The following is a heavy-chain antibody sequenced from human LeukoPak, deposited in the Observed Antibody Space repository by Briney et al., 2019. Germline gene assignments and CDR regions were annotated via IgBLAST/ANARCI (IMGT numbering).Heavy chain of an antibody. J-gene: IGHJ4*02. V-gene: IGHV4-59*01. CDR2: IYYSGST. CDR1: GSSISGYY. Sequence: PSETLSLTCTVSGSSISGYYWSWIRQSLGKGLEWIGYIYYSGSTNYNPSLKSRVTISVATSKNQFSLKLSSVTAADTAVYYCARYYHDSSGYFDYWGQGTLVSVSS. D-gene: IGHD3-22*01. CDR3: ARYYHDSSGYFDY.